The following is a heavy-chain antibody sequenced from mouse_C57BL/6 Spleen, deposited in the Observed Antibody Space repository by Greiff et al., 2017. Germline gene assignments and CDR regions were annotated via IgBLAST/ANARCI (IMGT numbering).Heavy chain of an antibody. J-gene: IGHJ3*01. CDR3: ARGITTVVATEAY. CDR2: INPSNGGP. Sequence: QVQLKQPGTELVKPGASVKLSCKASGYTFPSYWMHWVKQRPGQGLEWIGNINPSNGGPNYNEKFKSKATLTVDKSSSTAYMHLSSLTSEDSAVYDCARGITTVVATEAYWGQGTLVTVSA. D-gene: IGHD1-1*01. V-gene: IGHV1-53*01. CDR1: GYTFPSYW.